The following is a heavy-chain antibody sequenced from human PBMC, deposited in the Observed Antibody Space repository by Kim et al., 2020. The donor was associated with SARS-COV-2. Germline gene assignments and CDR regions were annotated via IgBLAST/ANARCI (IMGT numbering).Heavy chain of an antibody. D-gene: IGHD4-17*01. CDR2: INAANGNT. Sequence: ASVKVSCKASGYTFTSHGLHWVRQAPGQRLEWLGWINAANGNTKYSQKFQGRVTITRDTSANTADVELSSLRSEDTAVYYCARAKLYGDYYYGMDVWGQGTTVTVSS. J-gene: IGHJ6*02. CDR3: ARAKLYGDYYYGMDV. CDR1: GYTFTSHG. V-gene: IGHV1-3*01.